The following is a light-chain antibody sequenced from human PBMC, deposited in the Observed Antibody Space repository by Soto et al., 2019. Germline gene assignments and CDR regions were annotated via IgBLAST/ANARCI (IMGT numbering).Light chain of an antibody. J-gene: IGLJ3*02. CDR3: QTWGTYTQRM. V-gene: IGLV4-69*01. CDR1: SGHSSYV. CDR2: VNSDGSH. Sequence: QSVLTQSPSASASLGASVKLTCTLSSGHSSYVIAWHQQQPEKGPRFLMKVNSDGSHNKGDGIPDRFSGSSSGAERYLTISSLQSEDEADYYCQTWGTYTQRMFGGGTKLTVL.